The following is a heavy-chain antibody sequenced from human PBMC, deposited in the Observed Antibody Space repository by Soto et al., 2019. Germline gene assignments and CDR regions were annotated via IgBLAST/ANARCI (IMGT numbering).Heavy chain of an antibody. V-gene: IGHV4-59*01. D-gene: IGHD1-7*01. CDR2: IYYSGST. Sequence: PSDTLSLTCTVSGGSISSYYWSWIRQPPGKGLEWIGYIYYSGSTNYNPSLKSRVTISVDTSKNQFSLKLSSVTAADTAVYYCARRASGITGTTCDTWGQGTLVTVSS. CDR3: ARRASGITGTTCDT. J-gene: IGHJ5*02. CDR1: GGSISSYY.